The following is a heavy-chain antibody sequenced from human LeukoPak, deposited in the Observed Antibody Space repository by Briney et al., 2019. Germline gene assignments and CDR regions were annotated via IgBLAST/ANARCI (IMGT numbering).Heavy chain of an antibody. V-gene: IGHV3-30*03. CDR1: GFTFSSYG. Sequence: GRSLRLSCAASGFTFSSYGMHWVRQAPGKGLEWVAVISYDGSNKYYADSVKGRFTISRDNSKNTLYLQMNSLRAEDTAVYYCASLVVTAIVDAFDIWGQGTMVTVSS. CDR2: ISYDGSNK. CDR3: ASLVVTAIVDAFDI. D-gene: IGHD2-21*02. J-gene: IGHJ3*02.